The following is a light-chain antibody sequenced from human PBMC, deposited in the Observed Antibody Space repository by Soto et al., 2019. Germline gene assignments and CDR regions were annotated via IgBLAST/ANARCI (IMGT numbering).Light chain of an antibody. CDR2: SVS. Sequence: EMVLTQSPGTLSLSRGDRATLSCRASQSVSNDYVAWVQQKPGQTPRLLIYSVSSRATGIPDRFSGSGSGTDFTLTISRLEPEDFALYYCQQHDILPITFGQGTRLEIK. CDR3: QQHDILPIT. J-gene: IGKJ5*01. CDR1: QSVSNDY. V-gene: IGKV3-20*01.